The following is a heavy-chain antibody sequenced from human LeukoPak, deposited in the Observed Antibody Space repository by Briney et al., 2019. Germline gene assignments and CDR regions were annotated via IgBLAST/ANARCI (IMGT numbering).Heavy chain of an antibody. CDR3: ARAFSGSYPWDAFDI. D-gene: IGHD1-26*01. V-gene: IGHV4-34*01. CDR1: GGSFSGYY. J-gene: IGHJ3*02. Sequence: SETLSLTCAVYGGSFSGYYWSWIRQPPGKGLEWIGEINHSGSTNYNPSLKSRVTISVDTSKNQFSLKLSSVTAADTAVYYCARAFSGSYPWDAFDIWGQGTMVTVSS. CDR2: INHSGST.